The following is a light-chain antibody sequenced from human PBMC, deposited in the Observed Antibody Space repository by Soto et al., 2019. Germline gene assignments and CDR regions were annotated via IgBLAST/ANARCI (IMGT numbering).Light chain of an antibody. CDR3: QSFDITNWV. Sequence: NFMLTQPHSVSESPGKTVIISCTRSSGNIASNYVQWYQQRPGRAPMNVIYEDNQRPSGVPDRFSGSIDSSSNSASLTISGLKTEDEADYYCQSFDITNWVFGGGTKLTVL. CDR1: SGNIASNY. J-gene: IGLJ3*02. V-gene: IGLV6-57*04. CDR2: EDN.